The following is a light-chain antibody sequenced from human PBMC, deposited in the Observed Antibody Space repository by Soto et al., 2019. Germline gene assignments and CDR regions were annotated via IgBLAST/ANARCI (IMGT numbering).Light chain of an antibody. V-gene: IGKV2-24*01. CDR1: HSLVHSDGNTY. J-gene: IGKJ2*01. CDR2: KIS. CDR3: LQSAQYPHVT. Sequence: EIVLTQTPLYSPVTLGQPASISCKSSHSLVHSDGNTYLSWLQQRPAQPPRLLIYKISNRVSGVPDRFSGIGAGTDFTLKISRVEAEDVGIYYCLQSAQYPHVTFGQGTKLEIK.